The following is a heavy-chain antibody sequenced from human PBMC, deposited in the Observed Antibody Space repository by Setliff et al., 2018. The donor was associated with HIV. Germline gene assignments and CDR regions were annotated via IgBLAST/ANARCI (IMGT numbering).Heavy chain of an antibody. CDR3: ARLSPQYSGYDSGAFGY. CDR1: GDSVSSTDCL. J-gene: IGHJ4*02. V-gene: IGHV4-39*02. Sequence: SETLSLTCSVSGDSVSSTDCLWGWVRQPPGMGLQWIVTLYNSEITNYNPSFKNRVTMSVDKSRNHFSLKLSSVTAADTAVYYCARLSPQYSGYDSGAFGYWGQGTLVTVSS. D-gene: IGHD5-12*01. CDR2: LYNSEIT.